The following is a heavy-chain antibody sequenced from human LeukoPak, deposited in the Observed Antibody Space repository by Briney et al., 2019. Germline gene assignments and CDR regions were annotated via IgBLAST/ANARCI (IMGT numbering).Heavy chain of an antibody. CDR3: ARDNYSGSRYFDH. V-gene: IGHV3-48*03. J-gene: IGHJ4*02. CDR2: ISSSGRTM. CDR1: GFIFSSYE. Sequence: PGGSLRLSCAASGFIFSSYEMSWVRQAPGKGLEWVSYISSSGRTMYYADSVKGRFTVSRDNAKNSLYLQMNSLRAEDTATYYCARDNYSGSRYFDHWGQGTLVTVSS. D-gene: IGHD1-26*01.